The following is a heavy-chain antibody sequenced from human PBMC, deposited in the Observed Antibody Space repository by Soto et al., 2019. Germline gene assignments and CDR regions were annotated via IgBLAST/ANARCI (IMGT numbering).Heavy chain of an antibody. D-gene: IGHD4-17*01. V-gene: IGHV3-30*18. CDR3: AKDSYGDSGRGHFDY. Sequence: QVQLVESGGGVVQPGRSLRLSCAASGITFRNYAMHWVRQAPGQGLEWVAVISDDGSNKYYADTVKGRFTISRDNFKNTMYLQMNSLSAEDTAVYYCAKDSYGDSGRGHFDYWGQGTLVTASS. CDR1: GITFRNYA. CDR2: ISDDGSNK. J-gene: IGHJ4*02.